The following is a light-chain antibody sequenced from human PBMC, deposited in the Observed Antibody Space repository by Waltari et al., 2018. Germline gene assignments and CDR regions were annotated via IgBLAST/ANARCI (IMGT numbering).Light chain of an antibody. J-gene: IGLJ1*01. CDR3: CSFAGTTTYYV. V-gene: IGLV2-23*02. CDR1: SSDVGSDNL. Sequence: QSALTQPASVSGSPGQSIPIPCTGTSSDVGSDNLVSWYQQRPGKAPKLMIYEVNKRPSGVSNRFAGSKSGNTASLTISGLRAEDEADYYCCSFAGTTTYYVFGTGTQVTVL. CDR2: EVN.